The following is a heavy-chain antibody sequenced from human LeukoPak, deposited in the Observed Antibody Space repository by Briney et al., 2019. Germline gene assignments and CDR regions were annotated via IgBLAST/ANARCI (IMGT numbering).Heavy chain of an antibody. D-gene: IGHD3-10*01. Sequence: SETLSLTCTVSGGSISSYYWSWIRQPAGKGLEWIGRIYTSGSTNYNPSLKSRVTMSVDTSKNQFSLKLSSVTVADTAVYYCARDQVGGFGEFGLFDYWGQGTLVTVSS. CDR3: ARDQVGGFGEFGLFDY. V-gene: IGHV4-4*07. CDR1: GGSISSYY. CDR2: IYTSGST. J-gene: IGHJ4*02.